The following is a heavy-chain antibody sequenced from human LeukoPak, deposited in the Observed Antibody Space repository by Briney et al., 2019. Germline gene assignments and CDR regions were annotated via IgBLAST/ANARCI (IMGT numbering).Heavy chain of an antibody. V-gene: IGHV3-21*01. J-gene: IGHJ4*02. CDR3: ARVGYDILTGYFDY. D-gene: IGHD3-9*01. CDR1: GFTFSSYS. CDR2: ISSSSSNI. Sequence: GGSLRLSCAASGFTFSSYSMNWVRQAPGKGLEWVSSISSSSSNIYSADSVKGRFTISRDNAKNSLYLQMNSLRAEDTAVYYCARVGYDILTGYFDYWGQGTLVTVSS.